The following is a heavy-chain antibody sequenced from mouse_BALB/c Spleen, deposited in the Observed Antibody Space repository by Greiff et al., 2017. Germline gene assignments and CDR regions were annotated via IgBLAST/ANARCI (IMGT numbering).Heavy chain of an antibody. D-gene: IGHD2-4*01. Sequence: EVQVVESGGDLVKPGGSLKLSCAASGFTFSSYGMSWVRQTPDKRLEWVATISSGGSYTYYPDSVKGRFTISRDNAKNTLYLQISSLKSEDTAMYYCARNYDYDYQGPFAYWGQGTLVTVSA. J-gene: IGHJ3*01. CDR1: GFTFSSYG. CDR3: ARNYDYDYQGPFAY. CDR2: ISSGGSYT. V-gene: IGHV5-6*01.